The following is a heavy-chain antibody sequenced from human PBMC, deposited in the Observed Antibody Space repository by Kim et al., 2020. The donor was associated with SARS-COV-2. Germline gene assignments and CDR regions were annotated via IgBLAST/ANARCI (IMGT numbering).Heavy chain of an antibody. Sequence: GGSLRLSCAASGFTFSSYSMNWVRQAPGKGLEWVSSISSSSSYIYYADSVKGRFTISRDNAKNSLYLQMNSLRAEDTAVYYCAREKAAGPVPFDYWGQGTLVTVSS. CDR3: AREKAAGPVPFDY. J-gene: IGHJ4*02. D-gene: IGHD6-13*01. CDR1: GFTFSSYS. V-gene: IGHV3-21*01. CDR2: ISSSSSYI.